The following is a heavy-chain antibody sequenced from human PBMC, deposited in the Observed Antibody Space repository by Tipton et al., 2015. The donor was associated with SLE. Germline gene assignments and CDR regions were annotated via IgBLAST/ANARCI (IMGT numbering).Heavy chain of an antibody. D-gene: IGHD3-10*01. Sequence: LRLSCTVSGASLSSGDYYWSWIRQSAGKGLEWIGRIYSIGSTYYNPSLQSRVSMSVDTSKNQFSLKLRSVTAADTAVYYCAREVPGGWFGELPNWFDPWGQGTLVTVSS. CDR2: IYSIGST. J-gene: IGHJ5*02. CDR3: AREVPGGWFGELPNWFDP. V-gene: IGHV4-61*02. CDR1: GASLSSGDYY.